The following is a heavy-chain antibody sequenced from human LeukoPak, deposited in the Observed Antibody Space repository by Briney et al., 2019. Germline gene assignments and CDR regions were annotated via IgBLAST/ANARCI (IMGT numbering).Heavy chain of an antibody. CDR1: GFTFSSFG. Sequence: GGSLRLSCVASGFTFSSFGMHWVRQAPGKGLEWVAVISYDGSNKYYADSVKGRFSISRDNSNNKLYLQMNSLRDEDTAVYYCAKGGRDYGELDIWGQGTMVTVSS. D-gene: IGHD4-17*01. CDR3: AKGGRDYGELDI. V-gene: IGHV3-30*18. J-gene: IGHJ3*02. CDR2: ISYDGSNK.